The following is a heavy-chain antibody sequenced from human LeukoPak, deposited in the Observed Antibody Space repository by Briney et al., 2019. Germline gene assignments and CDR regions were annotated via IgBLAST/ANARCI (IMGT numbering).Heavy chain of an antibody. Sequence: GGSLRLSCAASGFTFDDYATHWVRQAPGKGLEWVSGISWNSGSIGYADSVKGRFTISRDNAKNSLYLQMNSLRAEDTALYYCAKGSAGSYYYYGMDVWGQGTTVTVSS. CDR1: GFTFDDYA. V-gene: IGHV3-9*01. CDR3: AKGSAGSYYYYGMDV. J-gene: IGHJ6*02. CDR2: ISWNSGSI.